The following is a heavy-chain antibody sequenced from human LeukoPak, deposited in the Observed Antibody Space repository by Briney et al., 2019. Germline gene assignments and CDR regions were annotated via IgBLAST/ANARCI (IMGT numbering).Heavy chain of an antibody. CDR1: GFTFSNYA. CDR2: TRSDGTDK. J-gene: IGHJ1*01. D-gene: IGHD3-10*01. Sequence: PGRSLRPSCAAAGFTFSNYAMHSVRQAAGKGLEWLAFTRSDGTDKYYAETVRDRFTISRDNYENTLYLQMNSLRAEDTAVYYCAKEEDGPRGRYGSGTYGYFQHWGQGTLVTVSS. V-gene: IGHV3-30*02. CDR3: AKEEDGPRGRYGSGTYGYFQH.